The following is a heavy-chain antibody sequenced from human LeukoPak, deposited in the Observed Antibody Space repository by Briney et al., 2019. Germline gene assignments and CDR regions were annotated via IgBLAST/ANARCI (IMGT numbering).Heavy chain of an antibody. CDR3: ARDRLRSSSSVHPYGMDV. V-gene: IGHV3-21*01. CDR1: GFTFSSYS. CDR2: ISSSSSYI. D-gene: IGHD6-13*01. J-gene: IGHJ6*02. Sequence: GGSLRLSCAASGFTFSSYSMNWVRQAPGKGLEWVTSISSSSSYIYYADSVKGRFTISRDNAKNSLYLQMNSLRAEDTAVYYCARDRLRSSSSVHPYGMDVWGQGTTVTVSS.